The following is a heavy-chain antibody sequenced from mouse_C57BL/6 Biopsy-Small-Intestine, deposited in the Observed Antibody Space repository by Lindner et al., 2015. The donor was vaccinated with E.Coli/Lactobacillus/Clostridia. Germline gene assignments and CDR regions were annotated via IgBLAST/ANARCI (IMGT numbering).Heavy chain of an antibody. CDR2: ISAYNGNT. CDR3: ATLRLGYDILAGHYKPDWFDP. Sequence: SVKVSCKASGYTFTSYGITWVRQAPGQGLEWMGWISAYNGNTNYAQNLQGRVTMTTETSTSTAYMELRGLRSDDTAVYYCATLRLGYDILAGHYKPDWFDPWGQGTLVTVSS. J-gene: IGHJ4*01. CDR1: GYTFTSYG. D-gene: IGHD2-2*01. V-gene: IGHV1-55*01.